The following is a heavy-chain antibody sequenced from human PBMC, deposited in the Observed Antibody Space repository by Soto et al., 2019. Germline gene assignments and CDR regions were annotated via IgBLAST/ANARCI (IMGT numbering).Heavy chain of an antibody. CDR3: ARYWSSGKLYGAFDM. CDR2: IIPVLGAP. J-gene: IGHJ3*02. Sequence: QVQLVQSGTEVKKPGSSVKVSCKTSGGTFSSFPIAWVRQAPGQGLEWVGGIIPVLGAPSSAQTVQGRVTITADESTSAAYLELSSLRSDDTAVYFCARYWSSGKLYGAFDMWGQGTEVTVSP. V-gene: IGHV1-69*01. D-gene: IGHD3-3*01. CDR1: GGTFSSFP.